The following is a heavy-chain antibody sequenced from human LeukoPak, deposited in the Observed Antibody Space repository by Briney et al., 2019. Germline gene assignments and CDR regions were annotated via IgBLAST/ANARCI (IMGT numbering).Heavy chain of an antibody. V-gene: IGHV1-2*02. CDR1: GYTFTGYY. D-gene: IGHD2-2*01. CDR2: INPNSGGT. J-gene: IGHJ5*02. Sequence: ASVKVSCKASGYTFTGYYMRWVRQAPGQGLEWMGWINPNSGGTNYAQKFQGRVTMTRDTSISTAYMELSRLRSDDTAVYYCASLGYCSSTSCPNWFDPWGQGTLVTVSS. CDR3: ASLGYCSSTSCPNWFDP.